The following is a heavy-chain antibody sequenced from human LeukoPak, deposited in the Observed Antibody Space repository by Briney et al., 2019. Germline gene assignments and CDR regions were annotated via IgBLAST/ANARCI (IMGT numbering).Heavy chain of an antibody. V-gene: IGHV3-30*18. J-gene: IGHJ4*02. CDR1: GFTFSSYG. CDR3: AKDILSRDSCGIGCVYY. CDR2: ISYDGSNK. D-gene: IGHD5-18*01. Sequence: GRSLRLSCAASGFTFSSYGMHWVRQAPGKGLEWVAVISYDGSNKYYADSVKGRFTISRDNSKNTLYLQMNSLRAEDTAVYYCAKDILSRDSCGIGCVYYWGQGTLVTVSS.